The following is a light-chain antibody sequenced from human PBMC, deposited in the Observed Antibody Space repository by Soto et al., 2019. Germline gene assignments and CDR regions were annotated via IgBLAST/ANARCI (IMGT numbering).Light chain of an antibody. J-gene: IGKJ4*01. V-gene: IGKV3-15*01. CDR3: QQYKNWPLT. Sequence: EIVMTQSPDTLSVSPGERATLSCRASQSVNINLAWYQQKPGQAPRLLIYGGSTRATGFPARFSGSGSGTEFTLTISSLQSEDFAVYYCQQYKNWPLTFGGGTKVEIK. CDR2: GGS. CDR1: QSVNIN.